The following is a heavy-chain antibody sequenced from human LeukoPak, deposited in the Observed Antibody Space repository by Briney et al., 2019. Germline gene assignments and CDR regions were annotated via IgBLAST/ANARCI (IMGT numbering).Heavy chain of an antibody. CDR2: IKQDGSEK. Sequence: GGSLRLSCAASGFTFSTYWMNWVRQAPGKGLEWVANIKQDGSEKYYVDSVKGRFTISRDNAKNSLYLQMDSLRAEDTAVYDCAREVGICSGGSCYFRFDFWGQGTLVTVSS. D-gene: IGHD2-15*01. J-gene: IGHJ4*02. CDR1: GFTFSTYW. V-gene: IGHV3-7*01. CDR3: AREVGICSGGSCYFRFDF.